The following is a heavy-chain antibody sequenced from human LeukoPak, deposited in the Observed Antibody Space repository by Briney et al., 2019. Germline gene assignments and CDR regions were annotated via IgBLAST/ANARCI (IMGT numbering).Heavy chain of an antibody. J-gene: IGHJ4*01. V-gene: IGHV4-4*07. CDR2: IYSRGNS. Sequence: SETLSLTCNVYGGSISGYYWNWIRQPAGKGLEWMGRIYSRGNSNYNPSLKRRVTMSVDTSKSQFSLKLDSVTAADTAVYYCAREVVPGAMYFDYWGQGTLATVSS. CDR3: AREVVPGAMYFDY. D-gene: IGHD2-2*01. CDR1: GGSISGYY.